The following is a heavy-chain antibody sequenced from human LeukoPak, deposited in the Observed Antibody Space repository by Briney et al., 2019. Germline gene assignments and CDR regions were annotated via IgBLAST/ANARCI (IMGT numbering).Heavy chain of an antibody. J-gene: IGHJ4*02. CDR2: ISYSGRTI. CDR1: GFIFSTYE. V-gene: IGHV3-48*03. Sequence: PGGSLRLSCAASGFIFSTYEMNWVRQAPGKGLEWLSYISYSGRTIYYADSVKGRFTISRDNAKNSLYLQMNSLRAEDTAVYYCARLLAYGSGGEAFDYWGQGSLVTVSS. D-gene: IGHD3-10*01. CDR3: ARLLAYGSGGEAFDY.